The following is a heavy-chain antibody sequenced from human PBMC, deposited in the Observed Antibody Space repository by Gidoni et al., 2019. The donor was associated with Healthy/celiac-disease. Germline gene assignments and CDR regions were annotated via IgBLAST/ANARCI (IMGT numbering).Heavy chain of an antibody. Sequence: EVQLVESGGGLVKPGGSLRLSCAASGCTFSSYSMNWVRQAPGKGLEGVSSISSSSSYIYYADSVQGRFTISRDNAQNSLYLQMNSLRAEDTAVYYRARDGGSHYIGDSYYYYMDVWGKGTTVTVSS. J-gene: IGHJ6*03. CDR3: ARDGGSHYIGDSYYYYMDV. CDR1: GCTFSSYS. V-gene: IGHV3-21*01. D-gene: IGHD3-10*01. CDR2: ISSSSSYI.